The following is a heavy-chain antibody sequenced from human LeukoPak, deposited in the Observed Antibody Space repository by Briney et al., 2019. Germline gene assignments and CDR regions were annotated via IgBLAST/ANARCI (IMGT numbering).Heavy chain of an antibody. CDR3: AKIKDIVVVVAATLKVFDY. J-gene: IGHJ4*02. D-gene: IGHD2-15*01. V-gene: IGHV3-23*01. Sequence: LTGGSLRLSCAASGFTFSSYGMRWVRQAPGKGLEWVSAISGSGGSTYYADSVKGRFTISRDNSKNTLYLQMNSLRAEDTAVYYCAKIKDIVVVVAATLKVFDYWGQGTLVTVSS. CDR2: ISGSGGST. CDR1: GFTFSSYG.